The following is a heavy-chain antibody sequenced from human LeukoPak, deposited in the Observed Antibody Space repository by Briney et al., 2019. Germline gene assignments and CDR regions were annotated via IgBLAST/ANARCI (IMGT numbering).Heavy chain of an antibody. CDR3: ARSYGSGSYYTPGY. J-gene: IGHJ4*02. D-gene: IGHD3-10*01. CDR2: IYYTGST. Sequence: SETLSLTCTVSGGSIGSFYWSWIRQPPGKGLEWIGYIYYTGSTNYNPSLKSRVTISVDTSKNQFSLKLSSVTAADTAVYYCARSYGSGSYYTPGYWGQGTLVTVSS. CDR1: GGSIGSFY. V-gene: IGHV4-59*01.